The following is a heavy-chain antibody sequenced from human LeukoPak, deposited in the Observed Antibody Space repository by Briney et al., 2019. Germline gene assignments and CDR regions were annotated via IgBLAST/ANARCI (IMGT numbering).Heavy chain of an antibody. CDR3: ARGGSFSGGF. J-gene: IGHJ4*02. V-gene: IGHV3-30*02. CDR2: IRYDGSNK. CDR1: GFTFSSYG. Sequence: PGGSLRLSCAASGFTFSSYGMHWVRQAPGKGLEWVAFIRYDGSNKYYADSVKGRFTISRDNSKNTLYLQMNSLRAEDTAVYHCARGGSFSGGFWGQGTLVTVSS. D-gene: IGHD6-19*01.